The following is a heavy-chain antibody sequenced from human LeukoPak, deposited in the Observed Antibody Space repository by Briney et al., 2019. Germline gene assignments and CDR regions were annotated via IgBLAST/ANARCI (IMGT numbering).Heavy chain of an antibody. J-gene: IGHJ4*02. CDR1: GFTFSSYA. Sequence: GGSLRLSCAASGFTFSSYAMSWGRQAPGKGLEWVSAISGSSGSTYYADSVKGRFTISRDNSKNTLYLQMNSLRAEDTAVYYCAKDDDFYCGGDCYSGYWGQGTLVTVSS. CDR3: AKDDDFYCGGDCYSGY. V-gene: IGHV3-23*01. D-gene: IGHD2-21*02. CDR2: ISGSSGST.